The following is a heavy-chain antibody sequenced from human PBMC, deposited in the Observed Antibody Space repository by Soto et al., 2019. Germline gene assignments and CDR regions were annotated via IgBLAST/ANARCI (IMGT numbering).Heavy chain of an antibody. V-gene: IGHV4-59*08. CDR2: IYYSGST. D-gene: IGHD3-22*01. CDR3: ARGQWLPFDVFDI. J-gene: IGHJ3*02. Sequence: QVQLQESGPGLVKPSETLSLSCTVSGGSISRYYWSWIRQSPGKRLEWIGYIYYSGSTNYNPSLRSRVTISVDTSKNQFSLKLNSVTAADTAAYYCARGQWLPFDVFDIWGQGTMVTVSS. CDR1: GGSISRYY.